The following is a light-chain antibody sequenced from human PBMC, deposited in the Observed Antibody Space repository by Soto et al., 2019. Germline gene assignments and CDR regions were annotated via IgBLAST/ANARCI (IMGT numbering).Light chain of an antibody. CDR1: SSDVGGYAY. CDR2: EVT. CDR3: SSYTSSVTYL. Sequence: QPVLTQPPSASGSPGQSVTISCTGTSSDVGGYAYVSWYQQHPGKAPKLMIYEVTKRPSGVPDRFSASKSGNTASLTVSGLQAEDEADYYCSSYTSSVTYLFGTGTQLTVL. J-gene: IGLJ7*01. V-gene: IGLV2-8*01.